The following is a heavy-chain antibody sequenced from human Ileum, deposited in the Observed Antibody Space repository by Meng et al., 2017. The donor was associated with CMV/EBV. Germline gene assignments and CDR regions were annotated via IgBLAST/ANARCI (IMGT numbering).Heavy chain of an antibody. J-gene: IGHJ4*02. D-gene: IGHD6-19*01. CDR2: IYWDDDK. Sequence: HITLKESGPTLVKPTQTLTLTCSFSGFSLSTNTVGVGWIRQLPGKALEWLALIYWDDDKRYSPSLKSRLTITKDTSKNQVVLTMTNMDPVDTATYYCAHIPRGYTGGWGYFDYWGQGTLVTVSS. CDR3: AHIPRGYTGGWGYFDY. CDR1: GFSLSTNTVG. V-gene: IGHV2-5*02.